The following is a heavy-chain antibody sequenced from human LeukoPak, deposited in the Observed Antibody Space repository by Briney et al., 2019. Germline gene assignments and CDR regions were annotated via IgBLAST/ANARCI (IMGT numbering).Heavy chain of an antibody. D-gene: IGHD5-12*01. J-gene: IGHJ6*02. Sequence: GGSLRLSCAASGFTFSSYAMSWVRQAPGKGLEWVSAISGSGGSTYYADSVKGRFTISRDNSKNTLYLQMNSLRAEDTAVYYCAKVRGYSGYVHLYYYYYGMDVWGQGTTVTVSS. CDR1: GFTFSSYA. V-gene: IGHV3-23*01. CDR3: AKVRGYSGYVHLYYYYYGMDV. CDR2: ISGSGGST.